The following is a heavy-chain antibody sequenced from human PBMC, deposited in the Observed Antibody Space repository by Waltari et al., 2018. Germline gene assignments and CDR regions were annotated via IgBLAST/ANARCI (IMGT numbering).Heavy chain of an antibody. Sequence: QVQLQESGPGLVKPSETLSLTCAVSGYSISSGYYWGWSRQPPGKGLEWIGSIYHSGSTYYNPSLKSRVTISVDTSKNQFSLKLSSVTAADTAVYYCAGPGGTYYGMDVWGQGTTVTVSS. CDR1: GYSISSGYY. CDR2: IYHSGST. D-gene: IGHD3-10*01. CDR3: AGPGGTYYGMDV. V-gene: IGHV4-38-2*01. J-gene: IGHJ6*02.